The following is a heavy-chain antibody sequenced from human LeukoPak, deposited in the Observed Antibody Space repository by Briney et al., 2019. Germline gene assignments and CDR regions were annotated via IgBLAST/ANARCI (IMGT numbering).Heavy chain of an antibody. J-gene: IGHJ4*02. CDR2: IMQDGSER. CDR1: GFTFSSNW. D-gene: IGHD2-8*02. CDR3: AKSQVGGVSIWWY. Sequence: PGGSLRLSCAASGFTFSSNWMSWVRQAPGKGLEWVANIMQDGSERNYVDSVKGRFTISRDNAKNSLYLQMNSLRAEDTAVYYCAKSQVGGVSIWWYWGQGTLVTVSS. V-gene: IGHV3-7*03.